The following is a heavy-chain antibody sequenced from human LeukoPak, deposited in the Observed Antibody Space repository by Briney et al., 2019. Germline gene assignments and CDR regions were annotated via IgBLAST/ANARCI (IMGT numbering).Heavy chain of an antibody. Sequence: GGSLRLSCAASGFTFSTYWMDWVRPAPGKGLEWVANIKQDGSEKYYVDSVKGRFTISRDNAKNSLYLQMNSLRAEDTATYYCSRSLDYWGQGIQVTVSS. CDR1: GFTFSTYW. CDR2: IKQDGSEK. J-gene: IGHJ4*02. CDR3: SRSLDY. V-gene: IGHV3-7*01.